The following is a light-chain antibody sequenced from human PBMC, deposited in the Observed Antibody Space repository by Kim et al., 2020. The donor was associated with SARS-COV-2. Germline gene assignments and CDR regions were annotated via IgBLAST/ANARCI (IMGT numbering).Light chain of an antibody. J-gene: IGLJ3*02. CDR2: QDS. CDR1: KLGDKY. V-gene: IGLV3-1*01. Sequence: SYELTQPPSVSVSPGQTASITCSGDKLGDKYACWYQQKPGQSPVLVIYQDSKRPSGIPERFSGSNSGNTATLTISGTQAMDGADYYCQAWDSSTAWVFGGGTQLTVL. CDR3: QAWDSSTAWV.